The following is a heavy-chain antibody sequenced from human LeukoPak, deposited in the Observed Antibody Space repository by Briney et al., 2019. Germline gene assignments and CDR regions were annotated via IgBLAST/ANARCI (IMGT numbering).Heavy chain of an antibody. V-gene: IGHV3-9*03. Sequence: GGSLRLSCATSGFTFNDYAMYWVRQAPGKGLEWVSGISWNSRSIAYADSLKGRFTISRDNAKNSLYLQMNSLRAEDMALYYCAKEGSSWSTFDYWGQGTLVTVSS. D-gene: IGHD6-13*01. CDR3: AKEGSSWSTFDY. J-gene: IGHJ4*02. CDR1: GFTFNDYA. CDR2: ISWNSRSI.